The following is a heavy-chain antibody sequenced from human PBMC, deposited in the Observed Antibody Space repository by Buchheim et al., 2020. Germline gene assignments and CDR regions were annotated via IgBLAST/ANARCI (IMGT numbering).Heavy chain of an antibody. V-gene: IGHV3-74*01. Sequence: EVQLVESGGGLVQPGGSLRLSCAASGFTFSSYWMHWVRQAPGKGLVWVSRINSDGSSTSYADSVKGRFTNSRDKAKNTLYLPMNSLRAEDTAVYYCARGGDDFWSRWYYGMDVWGQGTT. CDR3: ARGGDDFWSRWYYGMDV. D-gene: IGHD3-3*01. CDR1: GFTFSSYW. J-gene: IGHJ6*02. CDR2: INSDGSST.